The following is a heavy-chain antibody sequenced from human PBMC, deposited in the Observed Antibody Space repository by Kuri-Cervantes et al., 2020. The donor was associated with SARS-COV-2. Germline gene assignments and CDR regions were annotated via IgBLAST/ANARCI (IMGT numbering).Heavy chain of an antibody. CDR1: GFTFSSYA. V-gene: IGHV3-23*01. Sequence: GESLKISCAASGFTFSSYAMSWVRQAPGKGLEWVSAISGSGGSTYYADSVKGRFTISRDNSKNTLYLQMNSLRAEDTAVYYCATDRGSSPFDYWGQGTLVTVSS. CDR2: ISGSGGST. D-gene: IGHD6-13*01. J-gene: IGHJ4*02. CDR3: ATDRGSSPFDY.